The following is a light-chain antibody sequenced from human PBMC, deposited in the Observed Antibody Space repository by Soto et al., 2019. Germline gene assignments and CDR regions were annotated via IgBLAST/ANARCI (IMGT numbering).Light chain of an antibody. CDR3: QQRSNWIT. CDR2: DAS. J-gene: IGKJ5*01. CDR1: QSVSSD. Sequence: EIVLTQSPATLSLSPGERATLSCRASQSVSSDLAWYQQKPGQAPRLLIYDASNRATGIPARFSGSGSGTDFALTISSLGPEDLAVYYCQQRSNWITFGQGTRLEI. V-gene: IGKV3-11*01.